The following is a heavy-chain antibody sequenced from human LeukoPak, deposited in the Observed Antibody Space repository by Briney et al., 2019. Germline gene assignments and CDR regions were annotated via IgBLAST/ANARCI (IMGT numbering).Heavy chain of an antibody. J-gene: IGHJ4*02. V-gene: IGHV3-23*01. CDR3: AKDAQSGYPEGHFDY. D-gene: IGHD1-1*01. Sequence: PGGSLRLSCAASGFTFSSYAMSWVRQAPGKGLEWVSAISGSGGSTYYADSVKGRFTISKDNSKNTVYLQMNSLRAEDTAVYYCAKDAQSGYPEGHFDYWGQGTLVTVSS. CDR2: ISGSGGST. CDR1: GFTFSSYA.